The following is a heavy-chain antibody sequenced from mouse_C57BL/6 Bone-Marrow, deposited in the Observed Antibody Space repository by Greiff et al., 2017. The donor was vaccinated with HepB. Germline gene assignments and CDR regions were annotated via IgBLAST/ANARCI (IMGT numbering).Heavy chain of an antibody. D-gene: IGHD4-1*01. CDR3: ASPNWDWFAY. V-gene: IGHV1-64*01. Sequence: VQLQQPGAELVKPGASVKLSCKASGYTFTSYWMHWVKQRPGQGLEWIGMIHPNSGSTNNNEKFKSKATLTVDKSSSTAYMQLSSLTSEDSAVYYCASPNWDWFAYWGQGTLVTVSA. CDR1: GYTFTSYW. J-gene: IGHJ3*01. CDR2: IHPNSGST.